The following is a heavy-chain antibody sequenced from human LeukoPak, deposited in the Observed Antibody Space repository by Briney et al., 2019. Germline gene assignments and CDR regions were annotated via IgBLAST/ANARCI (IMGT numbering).Heavy chain of an antibody. CDR1: EFTFSRYW. J-gene: IGHJ4*02. CDR3: ARVPSDY. V-gene: IGHV3-21*01. CDR2: ISSSTNYI. Sequence: GGSLRLSCTASEFTFSRYWLHWVRQAPGKGLEWVSSISSSTNYIYYADSVKGRFTISRDNAKNSLYLQMNNLRAEDTAVYYCARVPSDYWGQGTLVTVSS.